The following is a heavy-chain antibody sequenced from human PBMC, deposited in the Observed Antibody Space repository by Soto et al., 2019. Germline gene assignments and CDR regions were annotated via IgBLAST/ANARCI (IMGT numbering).Heavy chain of an antibody. Sequence: PGGSLRLSCAASGFTFSSYGMHGGRQAPGKGLEWVAVIWYDGSNKYYADSVKGRFTISRDNSKNTLYLQMNSLRAEDTAVYYCARDREMATILSYYYGMDVWGQGTTVTVCS. V-gene: IGHV3-33*01. CDR2: IWYDGSNK. D-gene: IGHD5-12*01. CDR1: GFTFSSYG. J-gene: IGHJ6*02. CDR3: ARDREMATILSYYYGMDV.